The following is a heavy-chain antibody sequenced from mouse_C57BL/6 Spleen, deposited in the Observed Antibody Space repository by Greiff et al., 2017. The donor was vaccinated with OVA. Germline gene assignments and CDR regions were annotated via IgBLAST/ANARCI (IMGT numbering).Heavy chain of an antibody. J-gene: IGHJ4*01. CDR1: GFTFTDDY. CDR2: IDPETGDT. Sequence: EVQLQQSGAELVRPGASVKLSCTASGFTFTDDYMHWVKQRPEQGLEWIGRIDPETGDTEYASKFKGKATLTADTSSNTAYLQLSSLTSEDTAVYYCSTGGNYGYDMDYWGQGTSVTVSS. D-gene: IGHD2-1*01. V-gene: IGHV14-1*01. CDR3: STGGNYGYDMDY.